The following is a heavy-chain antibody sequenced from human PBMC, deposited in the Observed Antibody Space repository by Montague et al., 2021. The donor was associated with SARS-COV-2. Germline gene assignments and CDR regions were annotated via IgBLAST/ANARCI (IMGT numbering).Heavy chain of an antibody. CDR2: IYYSGST. D-gene: IGHD2-15*01. CDR3: ARDSGGSSPEDWLGFDP. CDR1: GGSISRYY. Sequence: SETLSLTCTVSGGSISRYYWSWIRQPPGKGLEWIGYIYYSGSTNXNPSLKSRVTISVDTSKNQFSLKLSSVTAADTAVYYCARDSGGSSPEDWLGFDPWGQGTLVTVSS. J-gene: IGHJ5*02. V-gene: IGHV4-59*01.